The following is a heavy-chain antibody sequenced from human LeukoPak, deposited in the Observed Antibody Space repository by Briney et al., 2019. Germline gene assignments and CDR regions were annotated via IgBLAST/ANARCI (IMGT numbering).Heavy chain of an antibody. CDR1: GGSISSDY. J-gene: IGHJ4*02. V-gene: IGHV4-4*09. CDR3: AKSYYDYSTYYSYYFNL. D-gene: IGHD3-22*01. Sequence: SETLSLTCTVPGGSISSDYWSWIRQPPGRGLEWIGYIYTDGSTNYNPSLKSRVTISVDTSKNQFALKLSSVTAADTAVYYCAKSYYDYSTYYSYYFNLWGQGALVTVSS. CDR2: IYTDGST.